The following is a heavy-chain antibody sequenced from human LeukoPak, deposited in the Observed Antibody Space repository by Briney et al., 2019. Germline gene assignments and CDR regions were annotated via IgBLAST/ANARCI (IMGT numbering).Heavy chain of an antibody. J-gene: IGHJ4*02. CDR3: ASSMIVVPTGDY. V-gene: IGHV3-23*01. D-gene: IGHD3-22*01. CDR2: ISGSGGST. Sequence: GGSLRLSCAASGFTFSSYAMSWVRQAPGKGLEWVSAISGSGGSTYYADSVKGRFTISRDNSKNTLYLQMNSLRAEDTAVYYCASSMIVVPTGDYWGQGTLVTVSS. CDR1: GFTFSSYA.